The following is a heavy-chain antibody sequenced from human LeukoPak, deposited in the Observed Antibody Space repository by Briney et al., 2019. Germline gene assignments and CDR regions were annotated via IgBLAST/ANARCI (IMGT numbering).Heavy chain of an antibody. J-gene: IGHJ3*02. Sequence: SETLSLTCIVSGGSIISGDYCWSWIRQPPGKGLEWIGYIYHNGDTYYNPSLKSRVSISVDTSKNQFSLKLSSVTAADTAVYYCARAGVVPAAISRAFDIWGQGSVVTVSS. V-gene: IGHV4-30-4*08. CDR3: ARAGVVPAAISRAFDI. D-gene: IGHD2-2*02. CDR2: IYHNGDT. CDR1: GGSIISGDYC.